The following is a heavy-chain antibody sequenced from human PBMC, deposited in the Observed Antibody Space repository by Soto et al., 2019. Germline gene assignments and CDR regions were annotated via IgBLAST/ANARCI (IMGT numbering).Heavy chain of an antibody. CDR2: VYQSGIT. J-gene: IGHJ6*02. V-gene: IGHV4-4*02. D-gene: IGHD3-22*01. CDR3: ARDGHFDSSGIMDV. CDR1: GDSVSRSTW. Sequence: QVQMEESGPGLVKPSGTLSLTCAVSGDSVSRSTWWSWVRQTPEKGLEWIGEVYQSGITHYSPSLKTRLTISLDKSKNQFSLKLTSVTAADAAVYFCARDGHFDSSGIMDVWGRGTTVTVAS.